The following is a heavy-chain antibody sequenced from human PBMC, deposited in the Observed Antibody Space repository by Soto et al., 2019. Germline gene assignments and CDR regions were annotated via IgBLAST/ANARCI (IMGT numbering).Heavy chain of an antibody. Sequence: QVQLVESGGGVVQPGRSLRLSCAASGFTFSSYGMHWVRQAPGKGLEWVAVIWYDGSNKYYADSVKGRFTISRDNSKNTLYLQMNSLRAEDTAVYYCARASSPEPLCEYWGQGTLVTVSS. CDR3: ARASSPEPLCEY. CDR1: GFTFSSYG. J-gene: IGHJ4*02. V-gene: IGHV3-33*01. CDR2: IWYDGSNK.